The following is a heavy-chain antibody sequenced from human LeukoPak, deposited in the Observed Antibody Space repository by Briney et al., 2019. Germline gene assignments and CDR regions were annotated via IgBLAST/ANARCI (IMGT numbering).Heavy chain of an antibody. D-gene: IGHD3-10*01. CDR1: GFTFSSYW. J-gene: IGHJ4*02. Sequence: PGGSLRLSCAASGFTFSSYWMSWVRQAPGKGLEWVANIKQDGSEKYYVDSVKGRFTISRDNAKNSLYLQMNSLRAEDTAVYYCARGGGSGSYYARGYYFDYWGQGTLVTVSS. V-gene: IGHV3-7*01. CDR3: ARGGGSGSYYARGYYFDY. CDR2: IKQDGSEK.